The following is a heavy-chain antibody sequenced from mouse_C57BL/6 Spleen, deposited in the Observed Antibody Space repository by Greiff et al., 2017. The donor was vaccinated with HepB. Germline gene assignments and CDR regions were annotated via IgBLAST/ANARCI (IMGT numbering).Heavy chain of an antibody. Sequence: QVQLKESGAELARPGASVKLSCKASGYTFTSYGISWVKQRTGQGLEWIGEIYPRSGNTYYNEKFKGKATLTADKSASTAYMELRSLPSEDSAVYFGARRSQPGAMDYWGQGTSVTVSS. J-gene: IGHJ4*01. CDR1: GYTFTSYG. CDR2: IYPRSGNT. CDR3: ARRSQPGAMDY. D-gene: IGHD6-1*01. V-gene: IGHV1-81*01.